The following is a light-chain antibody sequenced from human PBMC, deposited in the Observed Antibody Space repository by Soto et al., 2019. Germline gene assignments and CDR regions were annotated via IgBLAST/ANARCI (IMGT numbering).Light chain of an antibody. CDR1: TGPVTSDYY. Sequence: QAVVTQEPSLTVSPGGTVTLTCASSTGPVTSDYYPNWFQQKPGQAPRTLIYSTTKKHTRTPARFSGSLLGGKAALTLSGVQPEDEADYYCLLYYGAAVVFGGGTQLTVL. CDR3: LLYYGAAVV. V-gene: IGLV7-43*01. CDR2: STT. J-gene: IGLJ7*01.